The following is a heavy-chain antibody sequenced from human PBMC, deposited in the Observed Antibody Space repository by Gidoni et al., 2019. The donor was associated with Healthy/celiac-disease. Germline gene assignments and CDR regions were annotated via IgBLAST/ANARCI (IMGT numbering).Heavy chain of an antibody. CDR2: ISSSVSTI. CDR3: AREPYCSGGSCNQPSLLFDI. Sequence: QVQLVESGGGLVKPGGSLRLSCAASGFTFSDYYMSWIRQAPGKGLEWVSYISSSVSTIYYADSVKGRFTISRDNAKNSLYLQMNSLRAEDTAVYYCAREPYCSGGSCNQPSLLFDIWGQGTMVTVSS. V-gene: IGHV3-11*01. D-gene: IGHD2-15*01. CDR1: GFTFSDYY. J-gene: IGHJ3*02.